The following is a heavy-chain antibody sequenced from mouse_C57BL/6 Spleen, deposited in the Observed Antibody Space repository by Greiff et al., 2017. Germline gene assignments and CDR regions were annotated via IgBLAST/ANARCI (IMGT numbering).Heavy chain of an antibody. CDR3: ARDHYYGSGFYWYFDV. CDR1: GYTFTSYW. V-gene: IGHV1-64*01. D-gene: IGHD1-1*01. J-gene: IGHJ1*03. CDR2: IHPNSGST. Sequence: QVQLQQSGAELVKPGASVKLSCTASGYTFTSYWMHRVKQRPGQGLEWIGMIHPNSGSTNYNEKFKSKATLTVDKSSSTAYMQLSSLTSEDSAVYYCARDHYYGSGFYWYFDVWGTGTTVTVSS.